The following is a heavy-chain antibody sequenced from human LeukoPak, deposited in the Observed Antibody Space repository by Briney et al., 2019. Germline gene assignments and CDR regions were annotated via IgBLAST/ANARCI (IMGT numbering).Heavy chain of an antibody. CDR1: GGSFSGYY. D-gene: IGHD1-14*01. V-gene: IGHV4-34*01. Sequence: PSEALSLTCAVYGGSFSGYYWSWIRQPPGKGLEWIGEINHSGSTNYNPSLKSRVTISVDTSKNQFSLKLSSVTAADTAVYYCARGQGLGTRFDPWGQGTLVTVSS. CDR2: INHSGST. CDR3: ARGQGLGTRFDP. J-gene: IGHJ5*02.